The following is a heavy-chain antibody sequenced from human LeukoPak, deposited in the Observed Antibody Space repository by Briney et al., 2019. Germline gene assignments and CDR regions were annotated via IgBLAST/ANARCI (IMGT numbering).Heavy chain of an antibody. CDR3: ARGLLPDDAFDI. J-gene: IGHJ3*02. CDR2: IYYSGST. CDR1: RGSISSGGYY. D-gene: IGHD3-22*01. Sequence: SQTLSLTCTVSRGSISSGGYYWSWIRQHPGKGLEWIGYIYYSGSTYYNPSLKSRVTISVDTSKNQFSLKLSSVTTADTAVYYCARGLLPDDAFDIWGQGTMVTVSS. V-gene: IGHV4-31*03.